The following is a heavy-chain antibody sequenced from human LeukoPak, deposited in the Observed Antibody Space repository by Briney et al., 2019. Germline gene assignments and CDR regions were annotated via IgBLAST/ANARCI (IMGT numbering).Heavy chain of an antibody. D-gene: IGHD5-18*01. CDR1: GGSVSSGSYY. CDR2: IYYSGST. CDR3: ARGYTYSYAG. V-gene: IGHV4-61*01. Sequence: SETLSLTCTVSGGSVSSGSYYWSWIRQPPGKGLEWIGYIYYSGSTNYNPSLKSRVTISVDTSKNQFSLKLSSVTAADTAVYFCARGYTYSYAGWGQGTLVTVSS. J-gene: IGHJ4*02.